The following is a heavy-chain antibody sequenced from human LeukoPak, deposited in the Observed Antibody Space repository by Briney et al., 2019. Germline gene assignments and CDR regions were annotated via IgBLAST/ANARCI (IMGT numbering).Heavy chain of an antibody. V-gene: IGHV3-23*01. D-gene: IGHD6-19*01. Sequence: GGSLRLSCVASGFTFRTYAMSWVRQAPGKGLEWVSGISDSGGTTYYVDSVKGRFTISRDNSKNTLYLQMNSLGAEDTAVYYCAKDLRGWYSGYFDYWGQGTLVTVSS. CDR1: GFTFRTYA. CDR2: ISDSGGTT. CDR3: AKDLRGWYSGYFDY. J-gene: IGHJ4*02.